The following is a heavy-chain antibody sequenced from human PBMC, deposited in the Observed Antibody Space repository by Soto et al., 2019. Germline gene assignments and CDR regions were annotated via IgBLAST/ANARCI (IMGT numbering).Heavy chain of an antibody. J-gene: IGHJ3*02. CDR3: ARGYSSSSADAFDI. V-gene: IGHV1-2*04. D-gene: IGHD6-6*01. CDR2: INPNSGGT. CDR1: GYTFTGYY. Sequence: ASVKVSCKASGYTFTGYYMHWVRQAPGQGLEWMGWINPNSGGTNYAQKFQGWVTMTRDTSISTAYMELSRLRSDDTAVYYCARGYSSSSADAFDIWGQGTMVTVSS.